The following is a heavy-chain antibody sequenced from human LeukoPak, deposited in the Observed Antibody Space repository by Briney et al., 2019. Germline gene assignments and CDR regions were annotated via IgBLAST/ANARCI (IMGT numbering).Heavy chain of an antibody. CDR1: GFTFSSYS. D-gene: IGHD1-26*01. J-gene: IGHJ4*02. CDR2: ISGSSSYI. CDR3: ARGTGSYYSLGY. V-gene: IGHV3-21*01. Sequence: GGSLRLSCAASGFTFSSYSMNWVRQAPGRGLEWVSSISGSSSYIYYADSVKGRFTISRDNAKNTLYLQMDSLRAEDTAMYYCARGTGSYYSLGYWGQGTLVAVSS.